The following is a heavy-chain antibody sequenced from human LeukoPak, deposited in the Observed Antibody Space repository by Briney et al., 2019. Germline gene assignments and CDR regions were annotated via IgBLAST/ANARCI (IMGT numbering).Heavy chain of an antibody. CDR3: ARDASLYCAGDTCYWAFDH. Sequence: GGSLRLSCAVSGFTFTNYWMSWVRQAPGKGPEWVANIKHDESKTYYDDSVKGRFTISRDNAKNSLFLQMNSLRADDTAVYYCARDASLYCAGDTCYWAFDHWGQGTLVTVYS. D-gene: IGHD2-21*02. V-gene: IGHV3-7*01. CDR2: IKHDESKT. CDR1: GFTFTNYW. J-gene: IGHJ4*02.